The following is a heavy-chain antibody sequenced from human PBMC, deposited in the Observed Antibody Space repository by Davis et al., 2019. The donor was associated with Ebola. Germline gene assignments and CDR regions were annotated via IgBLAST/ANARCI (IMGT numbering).Heavy chain of an antibody. Sequence: AASVKVSCKASGYAFTSYYMHWVRQAPGQGLEWMGIINPSGSSTSYAQKFQGRVTMTRDTSTSTVYMELSSLTSEDTAVYYWAKARYGGNANFDYWGQGTLVTVSS. D-gene: IGHD4-23*01. CDR2: INPSGSST. CDR1: GYAFTSYY. CDR3: AKARYGGNANFDY. J-gene: IGHJ4*02. V-gene: IGHV1-46*01.